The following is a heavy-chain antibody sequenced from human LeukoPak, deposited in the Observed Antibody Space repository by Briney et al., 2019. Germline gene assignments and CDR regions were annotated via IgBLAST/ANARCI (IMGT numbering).Heavy chain of an antibody. CDR3: ASSSGWRPHDAFDI. J-gene: IGHJ3*02. D-gene: IGHD6-19*01. CDR1: GFTFSSYS. CDR2: ISSSGSTI. V-gene: IGHV3-48*04. Sequence: PGGSLRLSCAASGFTFSSYSMNWVRQAPGKGLEWVSYISSSGSTIYYADSVKGRFTISRDNAKNSLYLQMNSLRAEDTAVYYCASSSGWRPHDAFDIWGQGTMVTVSS.